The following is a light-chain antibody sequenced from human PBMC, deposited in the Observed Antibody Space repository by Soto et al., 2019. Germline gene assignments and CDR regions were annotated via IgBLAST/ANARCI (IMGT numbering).Light chain of an antibody. CDR2: DDN. CDR3: GSWDSSLSAYV. J-gene: IGLJ1*01. V-gene: IGLV1-51*01. CDR1: SSNIGGNS. Sequence: VLTQPPSVSAAPGQKVTISCSGSSSNIGGNSVSWYQQLPGTAPKLLIYDDNKRPSGIPDRFSGSKSGTSATLGITGFQTGDEADYYCGSWDSSLSAYVFGTGTKATVL.